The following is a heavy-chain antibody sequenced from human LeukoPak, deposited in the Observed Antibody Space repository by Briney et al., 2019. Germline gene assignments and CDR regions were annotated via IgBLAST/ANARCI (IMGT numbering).Heavy chain of an antibody. CDR2: ISSSGNTI. CDR1: GFTFSSYE. CDR3: AKDFSTYYYESSGYWPNWFDP. J-gene: IGHJ5*02. V-gene: IGHV3-48*03. Sequence: GGSLRLSCAASGFTFSSYEINWVRQAPGKGLEWVSDISSSGNTIYYADSVKGRFTITRDNAKNSLYLQMNSLRVEDTAMYYCAKDFSTYYYESSGYWPNWFDPWGQGTLVTVSS. D-gene: IGHD3-22*01.